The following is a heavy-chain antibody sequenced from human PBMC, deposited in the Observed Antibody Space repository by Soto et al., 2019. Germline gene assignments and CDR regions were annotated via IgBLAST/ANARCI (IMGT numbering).Heavy chain of an antibody. CDR1: GGSISGSSFY. Sequence: SETLSLSCAVSGGSISGSSFYWGWIRQPPEKGLEFIGSIHYSGSTNYNPSLKSRVTMSVDTSKNQFSLKLTSVTAADTAVYSCARQSTAYSVEFDYWGQGTLVTVSS. D-gene: IGHD6-13*01. CDR2: IHYSGST. CDR3: ARQSTAYSVEFDY. V-gene: IGHV4-39*01. J-gene: IGHJ4*02.